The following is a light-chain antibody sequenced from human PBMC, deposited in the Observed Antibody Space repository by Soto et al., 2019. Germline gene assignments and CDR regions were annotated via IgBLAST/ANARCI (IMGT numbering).Light chain of an antibody. J-gene: IGKJ1*01. Sequence: DIHMTQSRSSLSASVGDRVTITCRASQSISSYLNWYQQKPGKAPKLLIYAASSLQSGVPTRFSGSGSGTDFTLTISSLQPEDFATYYCQQSYSTPGTFGQGTKVDIK. CDR1: QSISSY. V-gene: IGKV1-39*01. CDR3: QQSYSTPGT. CDR2: AAS.